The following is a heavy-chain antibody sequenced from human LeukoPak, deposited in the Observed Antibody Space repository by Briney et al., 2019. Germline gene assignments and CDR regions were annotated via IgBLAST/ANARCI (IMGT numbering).Heavy chain of an antibody. V-gene: IGHV4-61*05. CDR1: GGSISSSSYY. CDR3: ARLGYCSGGSCAQFDY. D-gene: IGHD2-15*01. Sequence: SETLSLTCTVSGGSISSSSYYWSWIRRPPGKGLEWIGHIFYNGGTSYNPSLKSRVTISVDTSKNQFSLKLSSVTAADTAVYYCARLGYCSGGSCAQFDYWGQGTLVTVSS. CDR2: IFYNGGT. J-gene: IGHJ4*02.